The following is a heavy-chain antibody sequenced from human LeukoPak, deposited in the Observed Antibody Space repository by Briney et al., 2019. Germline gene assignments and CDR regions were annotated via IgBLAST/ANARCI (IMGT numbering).Heavy chain of an antibody. CDR3: ARLAAAGTWYYYYMDV. V-gene: IGHV3-7*01. Sequence: GGSLRLSCAASGFTFSSHWMSWVRQAPGKGLEWVANIKQDGSEKYYVDSVKGRFTISRDNAKNSLYLQMNSLRAEDTAVYYCARLAAAGTWYYYYMDVWGKGTTVTVSS. CDR1: GFTFSSHW. D-gene: IGHD6-13*01. J-gene: IGHJ6*03. CDR2: IKQDGSEK.